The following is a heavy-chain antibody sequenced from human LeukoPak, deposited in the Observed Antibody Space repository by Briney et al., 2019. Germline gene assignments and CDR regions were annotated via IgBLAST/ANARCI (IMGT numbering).Heavy chain of an antibody. Sequence: QASETLSLTCAVYGGSFSGYYWSWVRQAPGKGLEWVSAISASAGSTYYADSVKGRFTISRDNSKNTLYLQMNSLRAEDTAVYYCARGAYGDYDYWGQGTLVTVSS. CDR3: ARGAYGDYDY. CDR2: ISASAGST. J-gene: IGHJ4*02. D-gene: IGHD4-17*01. CDR1: GGSFSGYY. V-gene: IGHV3-23*01.